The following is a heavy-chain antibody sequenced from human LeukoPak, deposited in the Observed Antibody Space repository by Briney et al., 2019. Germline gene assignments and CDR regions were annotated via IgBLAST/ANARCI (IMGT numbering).Heavy chain of an antibody. CDR2: INTNTGNP. D-gene: IGHD3-10*01. J-gene: IGHJ5*02. V-gene: IGHV7-4-1*01. CDR3: P. Sequence: GASVKFSCKASGYTFTSYAMNWVRQAPGQGLEWMGWINTNTGNPTYAQGFTGRFVFSLDTSVSTAYYCARDEVRGVRALWFDPWGQGTLVTVSS. CDR1: GYTFTSYA.